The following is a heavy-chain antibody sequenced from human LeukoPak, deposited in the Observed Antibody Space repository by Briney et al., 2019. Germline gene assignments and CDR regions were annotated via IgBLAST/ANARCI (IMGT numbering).Heavy chain of an antibody. CDR3: ARRNLFDY. Sequence: PGGSLSLSCVASGFTFRDYRMTWVRLAPGKGLECVANIKYDGSDKYYVDSVKGRFTISRDNAKNSVYLQMNSLRVEDTAVYYCARRNLFDYWGQGTVVTVSS. J-gene: IGHJ4*02. D-gene: IGHD1-14*01. CDR2: IKYDGSDK. CDR1: GFTFRDYR. V-gene: IGHV3-7*01.